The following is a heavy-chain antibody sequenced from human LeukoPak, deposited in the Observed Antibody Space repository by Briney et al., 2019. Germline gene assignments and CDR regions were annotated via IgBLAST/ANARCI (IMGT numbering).Heavy chain of an antibody. CDR3: ARSFRYTYYYDSSGYYSTGY. D-gene: IGHD3-22*01. Sequence: RASVKVSCKASGYTFTSYYMHWVRQARGQGLEWMGIINPSGGSTSYAQKFQGRVTKTRDTSTSTVYMELSSLRSDDTAVYYCARSFRYTYYYDSSGYYSTGYWGQGTLVTVSS. V-gene: IGHV1-46*01. J-gene: IGHJ4*02. CDR1: GYTFTSYY. CDR2: INPSGGST.